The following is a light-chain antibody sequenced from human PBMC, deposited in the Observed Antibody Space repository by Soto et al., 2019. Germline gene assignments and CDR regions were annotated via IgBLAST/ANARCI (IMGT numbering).Light chain of an antibody. CDR1: QTIIRY. J-gene: IGKJ3*01. CDR3: QQSYSTLFT. CDR2: AES. V-gene: IGKV1-39*01. Sequence: DIQMTQSPSSLSASVGDRVTITCRASQTIIRYLNWYQQKPGRAPNLLIYAESSLQSGVPSRFSGSGSGTEFTLTISSLQPEDFGTCYCQQSYSTLFTFGPGTKVEIK.